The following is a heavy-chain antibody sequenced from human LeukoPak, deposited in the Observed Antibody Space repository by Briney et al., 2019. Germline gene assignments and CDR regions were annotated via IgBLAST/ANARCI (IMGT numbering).Heavy chain of an antibody. Sequence: GGSLRLSCAASGFTFSSYWMSWVRQAPGKGPEWVANIKQDGSEKYYVDSVKGRFTISRDKAKNSLYLQMNSLRAEDTAVYYCARELRNNWFDPWGQGTLVTVST. CDR1: GFTFSSYW. V-gene: IGHV3-7*03. CDR2: IKQDGSEK. CDR3: ARELRNNWFDP. J-gene: IGHJ5*02.